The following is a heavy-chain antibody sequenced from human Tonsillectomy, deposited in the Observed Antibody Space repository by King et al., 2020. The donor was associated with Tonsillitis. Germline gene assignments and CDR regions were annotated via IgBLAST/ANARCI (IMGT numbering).Heavy chain of an antibody. V-gene: IGHV4-39*01. CDR1: GGSISSSSYY. J-gene: IGHJ3*02. D-gene: IGHD4-23*01. Sequence: QLQESGPGLVKPSETLSLTCTVSGGSISSSSYYWGWIRQPPGKGLEWIGSISYSGNTYYNPSLKSRVTISVDTSKNQFSLKLSSVTAADTAVYYCARHALLNGGNSAAFDIWGQGTMVTVSS. CDR3: ARHALLNGGNSAAFDI. CDR2: ISYSGNT.